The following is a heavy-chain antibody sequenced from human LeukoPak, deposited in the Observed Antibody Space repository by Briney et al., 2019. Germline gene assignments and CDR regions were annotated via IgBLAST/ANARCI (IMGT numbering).Heavy chain of an antibody. CDR3: ARVWVGGGSYAFDI. CDR2: IYYSGST. J-gene: IGHJ3*02. Sequence: SETLSLTCTVSGSSISSYYWSWIRQPPGKGLEWIAYIYYSGSTNYNPSLKSRVTISVDTSKNQFSLKLSSVTAADTAVYYCARVWVGGGSYAFDIWGQGTMVTVSS. CDR1: GSSISSYY. D-gene: IGHD1-26*01. V-gene: IGHV4-59*01.